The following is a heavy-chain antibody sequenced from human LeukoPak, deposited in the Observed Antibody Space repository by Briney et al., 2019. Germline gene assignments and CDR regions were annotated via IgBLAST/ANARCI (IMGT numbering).Heavy chain of an antibody. D-gene: IGHD6-6*01. J-gene: IGHJ6*03. CDR3: ARRRGSSSRGPKPGGYYYYYYYMDV. CDR1: YGSISNYY. V-gene: IGHV4-34*01. Sequence: SETLSLTCTVSYGSISNYYWNWIRQPPGKGLEWIGEINHSGSTNYNPSLKSRVTISVDTSKNQFSLKLSSVTAADTAVYYCARRRGSSSRGPKPGGYYYYYYYMDVWGKGTTVTVSS. CDR2: INHSGST.